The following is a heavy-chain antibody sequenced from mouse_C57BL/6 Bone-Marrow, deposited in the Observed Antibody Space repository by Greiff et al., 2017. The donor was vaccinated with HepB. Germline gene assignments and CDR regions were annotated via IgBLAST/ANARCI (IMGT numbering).Heavy chain of an antibody. CDR1: GFTFSDYG. D-gene: IGHD2-2*01. CDR3: ARRLRLPHYYAMDY. V-gene: IGHV5-17*01. Sequence: EVMLVESGGGLVKPGGSLKLSCAASGFTFSDYGIHWVRQAPEKGLEWVAYISSGSSTIYYADTVKGRFTISRDNAKNTLFLQMTSLRAEDTAMYYCARRLRLPHYYAMDYWGQGTSVTVSS. J-gene: IGHJ4*01. CDR2: ISSGSSTI.